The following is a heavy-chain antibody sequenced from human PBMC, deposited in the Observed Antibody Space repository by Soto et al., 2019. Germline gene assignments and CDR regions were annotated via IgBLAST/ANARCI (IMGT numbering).Heavy chain of an antibody. V-gene: IGHV3-15*01. Sequence: GGALRLPCAASGFTFTNAWMSWVRQAPGKGLEWVGRVKCKTDGGSTDYAAPVKGRFTIPRDDPKNMMLLQMNGVDTEDQGRYYCTTLGFSPWGQGTLVTVSS. D-gene: IGHD3-16*01. CDR3: TTLGFSP. CDR1: GFTFTNAW. J-gene: IGHJ4*02. CDR2: VKCKTDGGST.